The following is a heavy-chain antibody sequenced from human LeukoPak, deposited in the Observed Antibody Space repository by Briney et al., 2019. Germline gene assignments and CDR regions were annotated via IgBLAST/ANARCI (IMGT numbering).Heavy chain of an antibody. V-gene: IGHV1-2*02. CDR3: ARYRHKRYYFDY. Sequence: ASVKVSCKASGYTFTVYYMHWVRQAPGQGLEWMGWINPNSGGTNYAQKFQGRVTMTRDTSISTAYMELSRLRSDDTAVYYCARYRHKRYYFDYWGQGTLVTVSS. CDR2: INPNSGGT. D-gene: IGHD3-16*02. J-gene: IGHJ4*02. CDR1: GYTFTVYY.